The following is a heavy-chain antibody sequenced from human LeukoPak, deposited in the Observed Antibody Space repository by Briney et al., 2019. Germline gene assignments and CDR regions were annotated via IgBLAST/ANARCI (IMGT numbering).Heavy chain of an antibody. J-gene: IGHJ4*02. D-gene: IGHD3-22*01. CDR2: KTDGGTT. CDR3: TTDQYYDSSGYYYGY. V-gene: IGHV3-15*01. Sequence: KTDGGTTDYAAPVKGRFTISRDDSKNTLYLQMNSLKTEDTAVYYCTTDQYYDSSGYYYGYWGQGTLVTVSS.